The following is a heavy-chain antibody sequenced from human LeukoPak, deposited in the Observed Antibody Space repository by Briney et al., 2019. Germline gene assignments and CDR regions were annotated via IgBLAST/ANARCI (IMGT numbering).Heavy chain of an antibody. Sequence: GGSLRLSCAASGFTFSSYAMSWVRRAPGKGLEWVSAISGSGGSTYYADSVKGRFTISGDNSKNTLYLQMNSLRAEDTAVYYCATEPYCSSTSCYKNYYGMDVWGQGTTVTVSS. CDR3: ATEPYCSSTSCYKNYYGMDV. CDR1: GFTFSSYA. D-gene: IGHD2-2*02. CDR2: ISGSGGST. V-gene: IGHV3-23*01. J-gene: IGHJ6*02.